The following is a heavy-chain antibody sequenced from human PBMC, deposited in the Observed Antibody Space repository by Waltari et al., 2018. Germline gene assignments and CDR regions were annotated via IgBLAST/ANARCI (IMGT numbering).Heavy chain of an antibody. CDR1: GFTFSRYE. CDR3: ARVFYGDYYYYGMDV. D-gene: IGHD4-17*01. V-gene: IGHV3-48*03. Sequence: EVQLVESGGGLVQPGGSLRLSCAASGFTFSRYEMNWVRQAPGKGLEWVSYISSSGSTIYYADSVKGRFTISRDNAKNSLYLQMNSLRAEDTAVYYCARVFYGDYYYYGMDVWGQGTTVTVSS. J-gene: IGHJ6*02. CDR2: ISSSGSTI.